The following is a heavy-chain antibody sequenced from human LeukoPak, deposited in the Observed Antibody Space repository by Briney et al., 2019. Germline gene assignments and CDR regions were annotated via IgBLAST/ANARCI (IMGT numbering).Heavy chain of an antibody. D-gene: IGHD6-19*01. CDR2: INPNSGGT. CDR1: GYTFTGYY. Sequence: ASVKVSCKASGYTFTGYYMHWARQAPGQGLEWMGWINPNSGGTNYAQKFQGWVTMTRDTSISTAYMELSRLRSDDTAVYYCARARIAVAADAFDIWGQGTMVTVSS. CDR3: ARARIAVAADAFDI. V-gene: IGHV1-2*04. J-gene: IGHJ3*02.